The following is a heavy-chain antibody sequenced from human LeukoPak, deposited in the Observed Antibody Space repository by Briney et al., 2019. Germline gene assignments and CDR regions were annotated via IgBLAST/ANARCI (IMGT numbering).Heavy chain of an antibody. Sequence: SVKVSCKASGFTFTSSAMQWVRQARGQRLEWIGWIVVGSGNTNYAQKFQERVTITRDMSTSRAYMELSSLRSEDTAVYYCAALQVGANYYFDYWGQGTPVTVSS. V-gene: IGHV1-58*02. CDR1: GFTFTSSA. CDR3: AALQVGANYYFDY. J-gene: IGHJ4*02. CDR2: IVVGSGNT. D-gene: IGHD1-26*01.